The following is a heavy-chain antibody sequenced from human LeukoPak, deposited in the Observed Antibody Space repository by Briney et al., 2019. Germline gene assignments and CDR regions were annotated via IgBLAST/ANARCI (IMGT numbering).Heavy chain of an antibody. CDR1: GFTFSSYG. Sequence: TGGSLRLSCAASGFTFSSYGMSWVRQAPGKGLEWVSTITDSGGSTFYADSVKGRFTISRDNSKNTLYLQMNSLRAEDTAVYYCAKRDGGSGSYRLYYFDYWGQGTLVTVSS. D-gene: IGHD3-10*01. CDR3: AKRDGGSGSYRLYYFDY. J-gene: IGHJ4*02. CDR2: ITDSGGST. V-gene: IGHV3-23*01.